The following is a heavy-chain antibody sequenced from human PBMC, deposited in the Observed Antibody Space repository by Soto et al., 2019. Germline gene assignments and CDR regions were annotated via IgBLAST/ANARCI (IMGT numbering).Heavy chain of an antibody. J-gene: IGHJ5*02. CDR2: IFTRSSQI. D-gene: IGHD1-26*01. CDR1: GFAFSSFN. V-gene: IGHV3-21*01. CDR3: ARDLLAGQQLVIPWFHP. Sequence: ELQLVESGGGLVRPGGSLRLSCTASGFAFSSFNMNWVRQAPGKGLEWVSSIFTRSSQIYYADSVKGRFTISRDAAKNSLFLQMNSLSVEDTAVYYCARDLLAGQQLVIPWFHPWGQGTLVTVSS.